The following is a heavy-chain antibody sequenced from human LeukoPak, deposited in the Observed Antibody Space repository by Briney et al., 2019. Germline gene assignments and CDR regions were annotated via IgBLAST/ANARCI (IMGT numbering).Heavy chain of an antibody. CDR1: GYTFTGYY. CDR3: ARGDSTYYYDSSGFFDY. J-gene: IGHJ4*02. CDR2: INPNSGGT. Sequence: GASVKVSCKASGYTFTGYYKHWVRQAPGQGLEWMGWINPNSGGTNYAQKFQGRVTMTRDTSISTAYMELSRLRSDDTAVYYCARGDSTYYYDSSGFFDYWGQGTLVTVSS. V-gene: IGHV1-2*02. D-gene: IGHD3-22*01.